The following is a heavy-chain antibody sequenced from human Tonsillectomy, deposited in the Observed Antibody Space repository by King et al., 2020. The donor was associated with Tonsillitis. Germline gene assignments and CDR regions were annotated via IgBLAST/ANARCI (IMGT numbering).Heavy chain of an antibody. V-gene: IGHV1-2*02. Sequence: VQLVQSGAEVKKPGASVKVSCKASGYTFTGYYIHWLRQAPGQGLEWRGWINPNTGDTNYAQKFQGRVTMTRDTSISTAYMELSRLRSDDTAVFYCARVRGYDILTGLIRGFDPWGQGTLVTVSS. CDR2: INPNTGDT. D-gene: IGHD3-9*01. CDR1: GYTFTGYY. J-gene: IGHJ5*02. CDR3: ARVRGYDILTGLIRGFDP.